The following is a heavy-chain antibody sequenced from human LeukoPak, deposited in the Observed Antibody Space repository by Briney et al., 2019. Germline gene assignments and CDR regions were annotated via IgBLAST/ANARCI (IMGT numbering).Heavy chain of an antibody. CDR3: ARGGAARLHFQN. V-gene: IGHV4-59*01. CDR2: IYHSGST. Sequence: SETLSLTCTVSGGSISTYYWNWIRQPPGKGLEWIGYIYHSGSTNYNPSLQGRVTISVDTSKNQFSLNLNSVTAADTAVYYCARGGAARLHFQNWGQGTLVTVSS. D-gene: IGHD6-6*01. J-gene: IGHJ1*01. CDR1: GGSISTYY.